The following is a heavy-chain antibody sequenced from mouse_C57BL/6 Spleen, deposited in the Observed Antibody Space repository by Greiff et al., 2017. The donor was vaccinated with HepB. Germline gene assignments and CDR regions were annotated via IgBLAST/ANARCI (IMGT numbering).Heavy chain of an antibody. J-gene: IGHJ4*01. Sequence: EVKLMESGPVLVKPGASVKMSCKASGYTFTDYYMNWVKQSHGKSLEWIGVINPYNGGTSYNQKFKGKATLTVDKSSSTAYMELNSLTSEDSAVYYCARDGDAMDYWGQGTSVTVSS. V-gene: IGHV1-19*01. CDR3: ARDGDAMDY. CDR2: INPYNGGT. D-gene: IGHD2-3*01. CDR1: GYTFTDYY.